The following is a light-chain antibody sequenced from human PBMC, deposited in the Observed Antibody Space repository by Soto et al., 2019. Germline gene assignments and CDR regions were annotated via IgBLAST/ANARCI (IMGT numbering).Light chain of an antibody. J-gene: IGKJ1*01. CDR3: QQYDKSPWT. CDR2: STS. Sequence: IVLTQSPVTLSLSPGEGATISFRASQSVNSNYLAWFQQKPGQAPRLLIYSTSNRATGIPASVSDSVSRTDFTLTISGLEPEDVGVYYCQQYDKSPWTLGQGTKVDIK. V-gene: IGKV3-20*01. CDR1: QSVNSNY.